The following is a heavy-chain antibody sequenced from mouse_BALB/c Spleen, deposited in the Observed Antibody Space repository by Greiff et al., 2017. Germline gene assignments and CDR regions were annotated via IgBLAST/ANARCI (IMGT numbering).Heavy chain of an antibody. CDR2: IFPGSGNT. J-gene: IGHJ3*01. CDR1: GYSFTSYY. CDR3: ARGDYGYDGWFAY. D-gene: IGHD2-2*01. V-gene: IGHV1-66*01. Sequence: QVQLQQSGPELVKPGASVKISCKASGYSFTSYYIHWVKQRPGQGLEWIGWIFPGSGNTKYNEKFKGKATLTADTSSSTAYMQLSSLTSEDSAVYFCARGDYGYDGWFAYWGQGTLVTVSA.